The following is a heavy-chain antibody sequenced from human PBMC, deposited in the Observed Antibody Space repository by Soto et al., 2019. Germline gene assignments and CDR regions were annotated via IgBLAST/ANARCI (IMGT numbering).Heavy chain of an antibody. CDR1: GFSVSSDY. CDR2: IYSGGDT. J-gene: IGHJ6*02. Sequence: GGSLRLSCAASGFSVSSDYMSWVRQAPGKGLEWVSLIYSGGDTYYADSVKGRFTISRDISSNTIYLHMTSLRADDTAIYYCTRAGSDPGNFYISNYYAMDVWGRGTTGTVSS. V-gene: IGHV3-53*01. D-gene: IGHD3-10*01. CDR3: TRAGSDPGNFYISNYYAMDV.